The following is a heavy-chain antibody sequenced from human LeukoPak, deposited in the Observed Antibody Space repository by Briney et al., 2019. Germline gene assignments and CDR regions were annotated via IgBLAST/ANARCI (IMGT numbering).Heavy chain of an antibody. J-gene: IGHJ4*02. CDR2: IKQDGSEK. D-gene: IGHD3-22*01. Sequence: GGSLRLSCAASGFTFSSYWMSWVRQAPGKGLEWVANIKQDGSEKYYVDSVKGRFTTSRDNAKNSLYLQMNSLRAEDTAVYYCARVYGVRGDSSGPAGYWGQGTLVTVSS. CDR1: GFTFSSYW. V-gene: IGHV3-7*01. CDR3: ARVYGVRGDSSGPAGY.